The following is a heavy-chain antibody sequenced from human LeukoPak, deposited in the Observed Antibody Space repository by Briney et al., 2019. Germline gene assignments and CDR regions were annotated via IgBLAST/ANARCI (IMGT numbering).Heavy chain of an antibody. D-gene: IGHD3-10*01. V-gene: IGHV4-4*02. CDR3: AKGEDHGSGTVHFAS. CDR1: GGSISSSNW. CDR2: IYHGGST. Sequence: KPSGTLSLTCAVSGGSISSSNWWSWVRQPPGKGLEWIGEIYHGGSTNYNPSLKSRVAMSVDRSRNQFSLQLSSVTAADTAVYYCAKGEDHGSGTVHFASWGQGILVTVSS. J-gene: IGHJ4*02.